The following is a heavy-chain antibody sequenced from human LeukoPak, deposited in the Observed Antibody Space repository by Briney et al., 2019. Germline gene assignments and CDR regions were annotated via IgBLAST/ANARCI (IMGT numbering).Heavy chain of an antibody. Sequence: GGSLRLSCAASGFAFSNYAMSWVRQAPGKGLEWVSAISGSGGYTYYADSVKGRFTISRDNSKNTLYLQMNSLRAEDTAVYYCAKDFTMGIVDYWGQGTLVTVSS. CDR2: ISGSGGYT. V-gene: IGHV3-23*01. CDR3: AKDFTMGIVDY. J-gene: IGHJ4*02. D-gene: IGHD3-3*01. CDR1: GFAFSNYA.